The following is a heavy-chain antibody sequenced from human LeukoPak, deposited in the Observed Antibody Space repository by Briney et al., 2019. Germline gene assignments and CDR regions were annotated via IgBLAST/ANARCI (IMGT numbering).Heavy chain of an antibody. Sequence: PSQTLSLTCAISGDSVSSNSAAWNWIRQSPSRGLEWLGRTYYRSKWYNDYAVSVKSRVTINPDTSKNQFSLQLNSVTPEDTAVYYCARGPREAGITPYFDYWGQGTLVTVSS. CDR2: TYYRSKWYN. V-gene: IGHV6-1*01. D-gene: IGHD1-20*01. CDR3: ARGPREAGITPYFDY. J-gene: IGHJ4*02. CDR1: GDSVSSNSAA.